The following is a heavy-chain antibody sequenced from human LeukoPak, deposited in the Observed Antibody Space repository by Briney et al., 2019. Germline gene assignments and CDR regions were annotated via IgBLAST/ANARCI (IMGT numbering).Heavy chain of an antibody. CDR2: IYHSGST. V-gene: IGHV4-38-2*01. CDR1: GYSISSGYY. D-gene: IGHD3-22*01. J-gene: IGHJ3*02. CDR3: ARQRMSSCYLSAFDI. Sequence: KPSETMSLTCAVSGYSISSGYYGGWSRQPPGKGVEWIGSIYHSGSTYYNTSLKSRVTISVDTTKNLFSLKLSSVTAADTAVYYCARQRMSSCYLSAFDIWGQGTMVTVSS.